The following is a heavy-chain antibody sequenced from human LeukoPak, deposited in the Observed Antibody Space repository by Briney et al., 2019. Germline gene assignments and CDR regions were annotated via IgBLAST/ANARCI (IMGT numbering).Heavy chain of an antibody. Sequence: PGRSLTLSCAASGFTFSSFRVHWVRQPPGKGLEWIGEIYHSGSTNYNPSLKSRVTISVDKSKNQFSLKLSSVTAADTAVYYCARDGDYGDYVVFWGQGTLVTVSS. J-gene: IGHJ4*02. CDR2: IYHSGST. CDR1: GFTFSSFR. V-gene: IGHV4-4*02. D-gene: IGHD4-17*01. CDR3: ARDGDYGDYVVF.